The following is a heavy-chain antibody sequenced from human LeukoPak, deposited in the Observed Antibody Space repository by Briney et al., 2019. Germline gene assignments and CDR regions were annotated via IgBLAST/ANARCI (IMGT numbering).Heavy chain of an antibody. CDR1: GFTFSSYA. D-gene: IGHD1-26*01. J-gene: IGHJ4*02. Sequence: GGSLRLSCAASGFTFSSYAMSWVRQAPGKGLEWVSGISGSGGSTYYADSVKGRFTISRDNSKNTLYLQMNSLRAEDTAVYYCARPTYSGSYYWFDYWGQGTLVTVSS. CDR3: ARPTYSGSYYWFDY. CDR2: ISGSGGST. V-gene: IGHV3-23*01.